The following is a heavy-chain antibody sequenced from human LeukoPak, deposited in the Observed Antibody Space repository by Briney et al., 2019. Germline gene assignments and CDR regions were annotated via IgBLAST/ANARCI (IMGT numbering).Heavy chain of an antibody. V-gene: IGHV4-61*02. CDR3: ARGRDGYRKGYFDY. CDR2: IYTSGST. J-gene: IGHJ4*02. CDR1: GGSISSGSYY. D-gene: IGHD5-24*01. Sequence: SETLSLTCTVSGGSISSGSYYWSWIRQPAGKGLEWIGRIYTSGSTNYNPSLKSRVTISVDTSKNQFSLKLSSVTAADTAVYYCARGRDGYRKGYFDYWGREPWSPSPQ.